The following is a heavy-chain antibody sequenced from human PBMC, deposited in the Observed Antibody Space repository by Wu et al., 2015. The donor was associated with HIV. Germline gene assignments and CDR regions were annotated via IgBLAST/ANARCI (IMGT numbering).Heavy chain of an antibody. CDR1: GYTFINSY. J-gene: IGHJ4*02. V-gene: IGHV1-46*01. CDR3: TRGPDFDY. CDR2: INPSGGST. Sequence: QVQLVQSGAEVKKPGASVKLSCKASGYTFINSYIHWVRRAPGQGLEWMGIINPSGGSTDYIQKFQGRVTMTRDTSTSTVYMQLSGLTSEDTAMYFCTRGPDFDYWGQGTLVTVSS.